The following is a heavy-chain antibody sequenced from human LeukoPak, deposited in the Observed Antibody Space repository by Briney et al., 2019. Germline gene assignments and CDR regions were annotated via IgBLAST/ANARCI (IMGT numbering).Heavy chain of an antibody. CDR1: GFTVSSNY. D-gene: IGHD6-13*01. CDR3: AKDRIAAAVYFQH. J-gene: IGHJ1*01. Sequence: GGSLRLSCAASGFTVSSNYMSWVRQAPGKGLEWVAFIRYDGSNKYYADSVKGRFTISRDNSKNTLYLQMNSLRAEDTAVYYCAKDRIAAAVYFQHWGQGTLVTVSS. CDR2: IRYDGSNK. V-gene: IGHV3-30*02.